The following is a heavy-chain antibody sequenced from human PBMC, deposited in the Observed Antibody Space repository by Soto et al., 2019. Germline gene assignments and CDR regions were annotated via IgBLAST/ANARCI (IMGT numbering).Heavy chain of an antibody. D-gene: IGHD2-2*01. Sequence: QVQLQQWGAGLLKPSETLSLTCAVYGGSFSGYYWSWILQPPGKGLEGIGEINHSGSTNYNPSLKSRVTISVDTSKNPFSLKLSSVTAADTAVYYCAIQLLNMRGWFDPWGQGTLVTVSS. CDR2: INHSGST. V-gene: IGHV4-34*01. CDR1: GGSFSGYY. J-gene: IGHJ5*02. CDR3: AIQLLNMRGWFDP.